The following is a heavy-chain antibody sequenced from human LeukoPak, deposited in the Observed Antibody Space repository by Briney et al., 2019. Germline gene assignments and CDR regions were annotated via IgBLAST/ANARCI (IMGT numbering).Heavy chain of an antibody. CDR1: GFTFSSYR. Sequence: GGSLRLSCAASGFTFSSYRMNWVRQAPGKGLEWVSSISDSSSYIYHADSVKGRFTISRDNARNSVYLQMNSLRAEDAATYYCTKGENGMDVWGQGTTVTVSS. CDR3: TKGENGMDV. J-gene: IGHJ6*02. D-gene: IGHD1-26*01. V-gene: IGHV3-21*01. CDR2: ISDSSSYI.